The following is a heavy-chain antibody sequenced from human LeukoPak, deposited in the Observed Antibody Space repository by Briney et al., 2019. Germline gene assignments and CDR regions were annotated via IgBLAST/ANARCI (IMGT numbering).Heavy chain of an antibody. V-gene: IGHV1-69*13. CDR1: GGTFSSYA. J-gene: IGHJ4*02. D-gene: IGHD3-10*01. CDR2: IIPIFGTA. CDR3: ASSRSGYYFDY. Sequence: SVKVSRKASGGTFSSYAISWVRQAPGQGLEWMGGIIPIFGTANYAQKFQGRVTITADESTSTAYMELSSLRSEDTAVYYCASSRSGYYFDYWGQGTLVTVSS.